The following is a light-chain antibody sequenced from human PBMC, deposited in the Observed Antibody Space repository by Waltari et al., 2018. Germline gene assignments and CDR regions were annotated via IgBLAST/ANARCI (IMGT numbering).Light chain of an antibody. J-gene: IGKJ1*01. CDR3: QQYYNWLWT. CDR1: QSVGST. Sequence: EIVMTQSPATLSVSLGERATLSCRASQSVGSTLAWYQQRPGQAPRLRIYGASTRATGVPARFSGSGSGTEFTLTISSLQSEDFAIYYCQQYYNWLWTFGQGTKVEIK. V-gene: IGKV3-15*01. CDR2: GAS.